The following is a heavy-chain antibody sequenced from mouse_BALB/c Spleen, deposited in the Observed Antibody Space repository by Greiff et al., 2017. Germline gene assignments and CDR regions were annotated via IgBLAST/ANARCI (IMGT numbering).Heavy chain of an antibody. CDR3: ASPYDYDGGDYAMDY. CDR2: LWSGGST. V-gene: IGHV2-2*02. D-gene: IGHD2-4*01. Sequence: QVQLKQSGPGLVQPSQSLSITCTVSGFSLTSYGVHWVRQSPGKGLEWLGVLWSGGSTDYNAAFISRLSISKDNSKSQVFFKMNSLHANDTAIYYCASPYDYDGGDYAMDYWGQGTSGTGSS. J-gene: IGHJ4*01. CDR1: GFSLTSYG.